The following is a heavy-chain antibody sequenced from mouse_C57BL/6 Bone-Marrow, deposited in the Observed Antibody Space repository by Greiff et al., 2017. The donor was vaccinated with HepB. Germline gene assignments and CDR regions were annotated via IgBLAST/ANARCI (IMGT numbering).Heavy chain of an antibody. CDR2: ISSGGSYT. CDR1: GFTFSSYG. D-gene: IGHD1-1*01. J-gene: IGHJ2*01. V-gene: IGHV5-6*01. Sequence: EVHLVESGGDLVKPGGSLKLSCAASGFTFSSYGMSWVRQTPDKRLEWVATISSGGSYTYYPDSVKGRFTISRDNAKNTLYLQMSSLKSEDTAMYYCARGVDYFDYWGQGTTLTVSS. CDR3: ARGVDYFDY.